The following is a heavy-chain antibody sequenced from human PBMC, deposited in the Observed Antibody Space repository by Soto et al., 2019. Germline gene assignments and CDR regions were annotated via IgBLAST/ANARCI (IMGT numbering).Heavy chain of an antibody. Sequence: XXSLRLSYAASGFTFSSYSMHWVLQAPGKGLEWVANIKEDGSVKYYVDSVKGRFTISRDNAKNSVYLQMNSMRVEDTAVYYCARIGYSSSSNDYWGQGTLVTVSS. J-gene: IGHJ4*02. CDR2: IKEDGSVK. CDR3: ARIGYSSSSNDY. D-gene: IGHD5-18*01. CDR1: GFTFSSYS. V-gene: IGHV3-7*01.